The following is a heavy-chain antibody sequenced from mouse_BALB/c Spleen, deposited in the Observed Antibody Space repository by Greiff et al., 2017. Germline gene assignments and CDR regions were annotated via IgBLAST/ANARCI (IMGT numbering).Heavy chain of an antibody. CDR2: ISSGGSYT. V-gene: IGHV5-9-4*01. Sequence: EVQLVESGGGLVKPGGSLKLSCAASGFTFSSYAMSWVRQSPEKRLEWVAEISSGGSYTYYPDTVTGRFTISRDNAKNTLYLEMSSLRSEDTAMYYCARDAYPSAPEYAMDYWGQGTSVTVSS. J-gene: IGHJ4*01. CDR3: ARDAYPSAPEYAMDY. CDR1: GFTFSSYA.